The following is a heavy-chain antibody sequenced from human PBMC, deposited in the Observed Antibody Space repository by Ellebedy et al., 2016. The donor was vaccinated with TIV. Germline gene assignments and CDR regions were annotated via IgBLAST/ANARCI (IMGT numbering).Heavy chain of an antibody. Sequence: SLKISXAASGFTFDAYAMHWVRQAPGKGLEWVSGISWNSGTTDYADFVKGRFTISRDNAKNSLYLQMNRLRADDTAFYYCARDLRITARDYYLDYWGQGTLVTVSS. CDR3: ARDLRITARDYYLDY. V-gene: IGHV3-9*01. CDR1: GFTFDAYA. CDR2: ISWNSGTT. J-gene: IGHJ4*02. D-gene: IGHD6-6*01.